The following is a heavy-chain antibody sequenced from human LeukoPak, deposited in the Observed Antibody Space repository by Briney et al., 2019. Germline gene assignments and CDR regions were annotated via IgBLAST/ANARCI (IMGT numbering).Heavy chain of an antibody. Sequence: SETLSLTCTVSGGSISSYYWGWIRQPPGKGLEWIGSIYYSGSTYYNPSLKSRVTISVDTSKNQFSLKLSSVTAADTAVYYCARAQSRYYYYMDVWGKGTTVTVSS. CDR2: IYYSGST. V-gene: IGHV4-39*01. J-gene: IGHJ6*03. CDR3: ARAQSRYYYYMDV. CDR1: GGSISSYY.